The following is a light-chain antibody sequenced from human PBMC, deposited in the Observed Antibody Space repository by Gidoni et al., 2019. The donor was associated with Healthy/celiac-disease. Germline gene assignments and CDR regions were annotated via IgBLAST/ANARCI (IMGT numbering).Light chain of an antibody. J-gene: IGLJ1*01. CDR2: YDS. CDR3: QVWDSSSDHPYYV. Sequence: SYLLPQPPSVSVAPGTTARITCGGTKIGSKSGHGYQQKPGQAPVLVIYYDSDRPSGIPERFSGSNSGNTATLTISRVEAGDEADYYCQVWDSSSDHPYYVFGTGTKVTVL. V-gene: IGLV3-21*04. CDR1: KIGSKS.